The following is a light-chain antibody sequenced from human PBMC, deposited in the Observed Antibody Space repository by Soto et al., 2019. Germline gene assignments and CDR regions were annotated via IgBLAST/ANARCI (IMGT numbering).Light chain of an antibody. CDR3: NSYTNSSAVV. V-gene: IGLV2-14*01. J-gene: IGLJ2*01. CDR2: EVT. Sequence: QSALTRPASVSGSPGQSITISCAGTRDDIGAYDYVSWYQQHPGNAPKLLVYEVTNRPSGVSDRFSGSKSGNTPSLTISGLQAEDEADYYCNSYTNSSAVVFGGGTKVTVL. CDR1: RDDIGAYDY.